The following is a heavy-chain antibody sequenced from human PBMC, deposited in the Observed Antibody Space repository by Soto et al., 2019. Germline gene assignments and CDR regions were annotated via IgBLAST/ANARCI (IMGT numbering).Heavy chain of an antibody. CDR3: AAMAPAKDAFDI. V-gene: IGHV3-53*01. Sequence: PVGSLRLSSAASGFTVSSNYMSWVRQAPGKGLEWVSVIYSGGSTYYADSVKGRFTISRDNSKNTLYLQMNSLRAEDTAVYYCAAMAPAKDAFDIWGQGTMVTVSS. CDR1: GFTVSSNY. CDR2: IYSGGST. D-gene: IGHD5-18*01. J-gene: IGHJ3*02.